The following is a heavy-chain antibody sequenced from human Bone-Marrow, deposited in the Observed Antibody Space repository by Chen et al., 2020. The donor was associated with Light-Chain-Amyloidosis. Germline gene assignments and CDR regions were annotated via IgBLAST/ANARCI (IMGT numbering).Heavy chain of an antibody. V-gene: IGHV4-4*07. Sequence: VQLQESGPGLVKPSETLSPTCSAPGGSISSSYCSWIRQPPGKGLEWIGRTYTGGSTSYNPSLKSRVTMSGDTSKNQFSLKLSSVTAADAAVYYCAREGSNYYGSGSPNENYYYYYGMDVWGQGTTVTVSS. CDR1: GGSISSSY. J-gene: IGHJ6*02. CDR2: TYTGGST. CDR3: AREGSNYYGSGSPNENYYYYYGMDV. D-gene: IGHD3-10*01.